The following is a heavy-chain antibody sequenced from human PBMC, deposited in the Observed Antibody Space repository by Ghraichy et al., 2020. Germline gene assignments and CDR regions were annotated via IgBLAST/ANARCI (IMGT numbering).Heavy chain of an antibody. D-gene: IGHD4-17*01. CDR2: IYWDDDK. CDR1: GFSLSTSGVG. Sequence: SGPTLVKPTQTLTLTCTFSGFSLSTSGVGVGWIRQPPGKALEWLALIYWDDDKRYSPSLKSRLTITKDTSKNQVVLTMTNMDPVDTATYYCAHRRGDYGDYVLDESFDYWGQGTLVTVSS. CDR3: AHRRGDYGDYVLDESFDY. J-gene: IGHJ4*02. V-gene: IGHV2-5*02.